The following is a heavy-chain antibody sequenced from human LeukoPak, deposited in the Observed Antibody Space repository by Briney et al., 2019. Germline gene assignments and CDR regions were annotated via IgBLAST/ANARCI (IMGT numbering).Heavy chain of an antibody. D-gene: IGHD2-15*01. CDR2: IWYDGSNK. CDR1: GFTFSSYG. CDR3: ARDQLYCSGGIYYFDY. Sequence: TGGSLRLSCAASGFTFSSYGMHWVRQAPGKGLEWVAVIWYDGSNKYYADSVKGRFTISRDNSKNTLYLQMNSLRAEDTAVYYCARDQLYCSGGIYYFDYWGQGTLVTVSS. J-gene: IGHJ4*02. V-gene: IGHV3-33*01.